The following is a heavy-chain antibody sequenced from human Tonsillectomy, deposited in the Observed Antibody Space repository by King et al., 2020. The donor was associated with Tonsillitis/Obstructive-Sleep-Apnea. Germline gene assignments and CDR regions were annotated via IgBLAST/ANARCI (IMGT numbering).Heavy chain of an antibody. CDR3: ARDHGDYGDYDWYFDL. D-gene: IGHD4-17*01. Sequence: VQLVESGGGVVRPGGSLRLSCAASGFTFDDYGMSWVRQAPGKGLEWVSVINGNGGSTGYAESLKGRFTISRDNAKNSLYRQMNSLRSEDTALYYCARDHGDYGDYDWYFDLWGRGTLVTVSS. J-gene: IGHJ2*01. V-gene: IGHV3-20*04. CDR2: INGNGGST. CDR1: GFTFDDYG.